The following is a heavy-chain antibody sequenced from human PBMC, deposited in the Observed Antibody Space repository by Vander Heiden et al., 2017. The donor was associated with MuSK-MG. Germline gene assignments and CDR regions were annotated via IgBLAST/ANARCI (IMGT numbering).Heavy chain of an antibody. D-gene: IGHD5-12*01. CDR2: INPSGGST. CDR1: GYTFTSYF. V-gene: IGHV1-46*03. Sequence: QVQLVQSGAEVKKPGASVKVSCKASGYTFTSYFMHWVRQAPGQGLEWMGIINPSGGSTSYAQKFQGRVTMSRGTSTSTVYMELSSLRSEDTAVQHCARSIRRDGYNGERRAGDGYDYRVHGTLVAVSS. CDR3: ARSIRRDGYNGERRAGDGYDY. J-gene: IGHJ4*01.